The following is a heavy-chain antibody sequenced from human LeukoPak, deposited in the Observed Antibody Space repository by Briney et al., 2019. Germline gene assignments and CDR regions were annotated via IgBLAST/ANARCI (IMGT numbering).Heavy chain of an antibody. D-gene: IGHD3-3*01. CDR2: ISTDSSYI. J-gene: IGHJ3*01. V-gene: IGHV3-21*01. CDR1: GFTFSNSE. Sequence: GGSLRLSCAASGFTFSNSEMNWVRQAPGKGLEWVSSISTDSSYIYYADSVKGRFTISRDNAKNSLYLQMNSLRAEDTAVYYCARDRGDFWSGYPGAFDVWGQGTMVTVSS. CDR3: ARDRGDFWSGYPGAFDV.